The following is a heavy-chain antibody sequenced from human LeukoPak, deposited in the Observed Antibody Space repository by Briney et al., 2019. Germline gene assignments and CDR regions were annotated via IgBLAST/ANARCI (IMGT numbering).Heavy chain of an antibody. CDR3: ARDGYCSSTSCYIDEYFDY. CDR1: GFTFINYW. CDR2: TKEHGTEK. Sequence: GGSLRLSCEASGFTFINYWMSWVRQAPGKGLEWVANTKEHGTEKYYVDSVKGRFTISRDNAKNSLYLQMNSLRAEDTAVYYCARDGYCSSTSCYIDEYFDYWGQGTLVTVSS. J-gene: IGHJ4*02. D-gene: IGHD2-2*02. V-gene: IGHV3-7*01.